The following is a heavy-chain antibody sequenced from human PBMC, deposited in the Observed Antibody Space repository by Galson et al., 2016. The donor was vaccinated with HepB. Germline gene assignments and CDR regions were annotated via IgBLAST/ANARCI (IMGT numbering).Heavy chain of an antibody. D-gene: IGHD2-2*01. CDR1: GFTFEDYN. V-gene: IGHV3-43*01. CDR3: AKDGCTSSSCLIDS. J-gene: IGHJ5*01. CDR2: ISWNGGKT. Sequence: SLRLSCAASGFTFEDYNMHWVRQRPGKGLEWVSLISWNGGKTYYADSVKGRFTNSRDNSISSLSLQMNSQRPEDTAFYYCAKDGCTSSSCLIDSWGQGTLVTVAS.